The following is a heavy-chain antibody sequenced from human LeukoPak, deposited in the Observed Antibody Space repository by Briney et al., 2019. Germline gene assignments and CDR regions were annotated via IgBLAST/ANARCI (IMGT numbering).Heavy chain of an antibody. CDR3: ASSYSSDWYSRWIDY. D-gene: IGHD6-19*01. CDR1: GFTFSRYW. V-gene: IGHV3-7*01. Sequence: GGSLRLSCAASGFTFSRYWMNWVRQAPGKGLEWVANINQDGGEKYYVDSVKGRFTISRDNAKKSLDLQMNSLRAEDTAVYYCASSYSSDWYSRWIDYWGQGTLVTVSS. J-gene: IGHJ4*02. CDR2: INQDGGEK.